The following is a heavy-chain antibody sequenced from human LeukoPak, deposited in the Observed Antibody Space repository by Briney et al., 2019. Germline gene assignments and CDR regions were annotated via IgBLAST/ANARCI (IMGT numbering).Heavy chain of an antibody. V-gene: IGHV4-30-2*01. CDR1: GGSISSGGYY. CDR3: AGGLGRFHY. D-gene: IGHD3/OR15-3a*01. CDR2: IYHSGST. J-gene: IGHJ4*02. Sequence: PSQTLSLTCTVSGGSISSGGYYWSWIRQPPGKGLEWIGYIYHSGSTYYNPPLKSRVTISVDRSKNQFSLKLSSVTAADTAVYYCAGGLGRFHYWGQGTLVTVSS.